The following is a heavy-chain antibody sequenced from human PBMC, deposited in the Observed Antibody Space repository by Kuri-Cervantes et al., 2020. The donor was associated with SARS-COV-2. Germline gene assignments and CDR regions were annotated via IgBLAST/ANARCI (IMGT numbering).Heavy chain of an antibody. D-gene: IGHD4-17*01. CDR2: IRYDGSNK. CDR1: GYTFTGYY. CDR3: ASFPNDYGDYGDAFDI. Sequence: SCKASGYTFTGYYMHWVRQAPGKGLEWVAFIRYDGSNKYYADSVKGRFTISRDNSKNTLYLQMNSLRAEDTAVYYCASFPNDYGDYGDAFDIWGQGTMVTVSS. V-gene: IGHV3-30*02. J-gene: IGHJ3*02.